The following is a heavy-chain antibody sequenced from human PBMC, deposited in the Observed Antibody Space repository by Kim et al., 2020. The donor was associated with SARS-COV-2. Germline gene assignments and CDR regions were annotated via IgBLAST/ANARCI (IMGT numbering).Heavy chain of an antibody. J-gene: IGHJ6*02. V-gene: IGHV3-30*04. CDR1: GFTFSSYA. CDR3: ARENYCGSGSFYYYYYYGMDV. D-gene: IGHD3-10*01. CDR2: ISYDGSNN. Sequence: GGSLRLSCAASGFTFSSYAMHWVRQAPGKGLEWVAVISYDGSNNYYADSVKGRFTISRDNSKNTLYLQMNSLRAEDTAVYYCARENYCGSGSFYYYYYYGMDVWGQGTTVTVSS.